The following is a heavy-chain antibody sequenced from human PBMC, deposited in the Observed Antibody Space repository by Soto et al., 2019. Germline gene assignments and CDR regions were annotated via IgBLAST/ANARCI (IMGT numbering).Heavy chain of an antibody. Sequence: LILSSAASGFTVSSYGIHRVRHAPVKLLVWVAFIWYDGSNKYYADSVKGRFTISRDNSKNTLYLQMNSLRAEDTAVYYCARDRGSSYDYWGQGTLVTVSS. CDR2: IWYDGSNK. CDR1: GFTVSSYG. CDR3: ARDRGSSYDY. J-gene: IGHJ4*02. D-gene: IGHD1-26*01. V-gene: IGHV3-33*01.